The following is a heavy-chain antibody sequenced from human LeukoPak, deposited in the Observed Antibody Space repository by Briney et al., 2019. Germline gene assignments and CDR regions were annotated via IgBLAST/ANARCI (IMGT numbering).Heavy chain of an antibody. CDR1: GGSISSHY. CDR2: IYYSGST. V-gene: IGHV4-59*11. Sequence: SETLSLTCTVSGGSISSHYWNWIRQPPGKGLEWIGYIYYSGSTNYNPSLKSRVATSVDTSKNQFSLKLSSVTAADTAVYYCARSGYSDNWYYFDYWGQGTLVTVSS. J-gene: IGHJ4*02. CDR3: ARSGYSDNWYYFDY. D-gene: IGHD6-13*01.